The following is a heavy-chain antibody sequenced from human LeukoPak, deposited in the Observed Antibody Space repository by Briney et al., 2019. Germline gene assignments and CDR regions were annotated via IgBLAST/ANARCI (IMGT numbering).Heavy chain of an antibody. D-gene: IGHD2-21*01. Sequence: GGSLRLSCAASGFTFSSYWMSWVRQAPGKGLEWVANIKQDGSEKYYVDSVKGRSTISRDNAKNSLYLQMDSLRGEDTAVYYCARYCGGDCYGMDVWGQGTTVTVSS. CDR2: IKQDGSEK. V-gene: IGHV3-7*03. J-gene: IGHJ6*02. CDR1: GFTFSSYW. CDR3: ARYCGGDCYGMDV.